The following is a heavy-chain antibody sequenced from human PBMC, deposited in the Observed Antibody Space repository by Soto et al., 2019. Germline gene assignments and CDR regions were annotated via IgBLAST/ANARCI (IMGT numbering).Heavy chain of an antibody. D-gene: IGHD1-26*01. CDR2: IYYSGST. V-gene: IGHV4-59*01. J-gene: IGHJ3*02. CDR1: GGSISSYY. Sequence: NPSETLSLTCTVSGGSISSYYWSWIRQPPGKGLEWIGYIYYSGSTNYNPSLKSRVTISVDTSKNQFSLKLSSVTAADTAVYYCASTSGSFDGHDAFDIWGQGTMVTVSS. CDR3: ASTSGSFDGHDAFDI.